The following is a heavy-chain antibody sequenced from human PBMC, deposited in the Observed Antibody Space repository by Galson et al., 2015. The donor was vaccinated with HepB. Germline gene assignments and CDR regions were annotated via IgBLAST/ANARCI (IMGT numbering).Heavy chain of an antibody. J-gene: IGHJ5*02. V-gene: IGHV3-11*05. CDR2: VSSSSSYT. CDR1: GFTFSDYY. CDR3: ARDLGSSWYGPRGNWFDP. D-gene: IGHD6-13*01. Sequence: SLRLSCAASGFTFSDYYMSWIRQAPGKGLEWVSYVSSSSSYTNYADSVKGRFTISRDNAKSSLYLQMNSLRAEDTAVYYCARDLGSSWYGPRGNWFDPWGQGALVTVSS.